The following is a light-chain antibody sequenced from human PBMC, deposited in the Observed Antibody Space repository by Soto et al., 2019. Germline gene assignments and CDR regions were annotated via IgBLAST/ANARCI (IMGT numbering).Light chain of an antibody. V-gene: IGKV3-11*01. CDR2: DAS. J-gene: IGKJ5*01. CDR3: HQRHSWPIT. CDR1: QSVSNF. Sequence: EIVLTPAPATPFLSPREGATLSCRASQSVSNFLLWFQQKPGQAPRLLIYDASNRATGIPARFSGSESGTDFTLTISSLEPEDFAVYYCHQRHSWPITFGQGTRLEIK.